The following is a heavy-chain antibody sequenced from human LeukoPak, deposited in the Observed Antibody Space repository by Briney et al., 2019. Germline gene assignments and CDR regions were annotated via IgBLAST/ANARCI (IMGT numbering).Heavy chain of an antibody. CDR1: GGSISSGDYY. CDR2: IYYSGST. D-gene: IGHD3-22*01. CDR3: ARVPEDAYYYDSSGYYYTTLVYWYLDL. V-gene: IGHV4-30-4*01. Sequence: SETLSLTCTVSGGSISSGDYYWSWIRQPPGKGLEWIGYIYYSGSTYYNPSLKSRVTISVDTSKNQFSLKLSSVTAADTAVYYCARVPEDAYYYDSSGYYYTTLVYWYLDLWGRGTLVTVSS. J-gene: IGHJ2*01.